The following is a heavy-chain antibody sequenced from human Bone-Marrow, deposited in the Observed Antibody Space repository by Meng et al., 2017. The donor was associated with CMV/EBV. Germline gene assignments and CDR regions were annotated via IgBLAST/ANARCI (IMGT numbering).Heavy chain of an antibody. J-gene: IGHJ4*02. CDR1: GFTFSSYA. D-gene: IGHD6-6*01. Sequence: GESLKISCAASGFTFSSYAMNWVRQAPGKGLEWVSAISGSGGSTYYADSVKGRFTISRDNSKNTLYLQMNSLRAEDTAVYYCAKGGSSSDLFDYWGQGTLVTVSS. CDR3: AKGGSSSDLFDY. V-gene: IGHV3-23*01. CDR2: ISGSGGST.